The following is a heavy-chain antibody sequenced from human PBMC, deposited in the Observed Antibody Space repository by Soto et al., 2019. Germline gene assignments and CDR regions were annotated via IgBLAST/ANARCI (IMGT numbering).Heavy chain of an antibody. V-gene: IGHV3-11*01. CDR3: ARGYCSSTSCYPFDY. Sequence: PGGSLRLSCAASGFTFSDYYMSWIRQAPGKGLEWVSYISSSGSTIYYADSVKGRFTISRDNAKNSLYLQMNSLRAEDTAVYYCARGYCSSTSCYPFDYWGQGTLVTVSS. D-gene: IGHD2-2*01. CDR1: GFTFSDYY. J-gene: IGHJ4*02. CDR2: ISSSGSTI.